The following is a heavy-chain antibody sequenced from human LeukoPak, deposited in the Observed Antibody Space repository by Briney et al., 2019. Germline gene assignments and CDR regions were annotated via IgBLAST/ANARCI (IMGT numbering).Heavy chain of an antibody. Sequence: QPGGSLRLSCAASGLTFSDSAIHWVRQATGKGLEWVGRIRSKADTYATTYAASLKGRFTISRDDSRNRAYLQMSSLRTEDTAVYYCTREYSSGWPFDFWGQGTLVTVSS. V-gene: IGHV3-73*01. J-gene: IGHJ4*02. D-gene: IGHD6-19*01. CDR2: IRSKADTYAT. CDR3: TREYSSGWPFDF. CDR1: GLTFSDSA.